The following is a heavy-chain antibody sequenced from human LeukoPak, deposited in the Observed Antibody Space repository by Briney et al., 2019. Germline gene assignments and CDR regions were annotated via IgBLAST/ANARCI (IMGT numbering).Heavy chain of an antibody. CDR3: ARRYGSGSQYNWFDP. CDR2: ISAYNGNT. CDR1: GYTFTSYG. Sequence: ASVKVSCKASGYTFTSYGISWVRQAPGQGLEWMGWISAYNGNTNYAQKLQGRVTMATDTSTSTAYMELRSLRSDDTAVYYCARRYGSGSQYNWFDPWGQGTQVTVSS. J-gene: IGHJ5*02. D-gene: IGHD3-10*01. V-gene: IGHV1-18*01.